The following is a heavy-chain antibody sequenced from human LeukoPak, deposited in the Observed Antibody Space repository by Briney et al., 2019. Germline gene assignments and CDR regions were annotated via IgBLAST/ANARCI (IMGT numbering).Heavy chain of an antibody. D-gene: IGHD2-2*01. J-gene: IGHJ4*02. Sequence: GASVKVSCKASGYTFTGYYMHWVRQAPGQGLKWMGWINPNSGGTNYAQKFQGRVTMTRDTSISTAYMELSRLRSNDTAVYYCARAGGDIVVVPAARPFDYWGQGTLVTVSS. CDR1: GYTFTGYY. CDR3: ARAGGDIVVVPAARPFDY. V-gene: IGHV1-2*02. CDR2: INPNSGGT.